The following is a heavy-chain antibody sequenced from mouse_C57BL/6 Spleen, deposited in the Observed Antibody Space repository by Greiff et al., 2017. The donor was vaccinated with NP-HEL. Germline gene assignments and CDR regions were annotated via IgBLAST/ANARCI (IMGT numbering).Heavy chain of an antibody. V-gene: IGHV14-3*01. Sequence: VQLQQSVAELVRPGASVKLSCTASGFNIKNNYMHWVKQRPEQGLEWIGRIDPATGNTKYDPKFQGKATITADTSSNTAYLQLSCLTSEDTAIYYCARSRQLDYYAMDYWGQGTSVTVSS. CDR1: GFNIKNNY. J-gene: IGHJ4*01. D-gene: IGHD3-2*01. CDR3: ARSRQLDYYAMDY. CDR2: IDPATGNT.